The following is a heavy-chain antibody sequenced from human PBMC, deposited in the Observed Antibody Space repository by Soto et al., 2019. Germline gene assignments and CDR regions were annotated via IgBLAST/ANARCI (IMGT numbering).Heavy chain of an antibody. D-gene: IGHD5-12*01. CDR1: GFTFSSYA. Sequence: GGSLRLSCAASGFTFSSYAMHWVRQAPGKGLEWVAVISYDGSNKYYADSVKGRFTISRDNSKNTLYLQMNSLRAEDTAVYYCARCGYSGYDFRSDPDVFDYWGQGTLVTVSS. CDR3: ARCGYSGYDFRSDPDVFDY. V-gene: IGHV3-30-3*01. J-gene: IGHJ4*02. CDR2: ISYDGSNK.